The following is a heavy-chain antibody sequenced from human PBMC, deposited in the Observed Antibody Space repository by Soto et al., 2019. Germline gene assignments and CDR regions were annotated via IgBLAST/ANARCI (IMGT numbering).Heavy chain of an antibody. CDR3: ARTYSSSWSPFDY. Sequence: QVQLQQWGAGLLKPSETLSLTCAVYGGSFSGYYWSWIRQPPGKGLEWIGEINQSGSTNYNPSLKSPVTISVDTSKNQSSLKLSSVTAADTAVYYCARTYSSSWSPFDYWGQGTLVTVSS. CDR2: INQSGST. D-gene: IGHD6-13*01. J-gene: IGHJ4*02. CDR1: GGSFSGYY. V-gene: IGHV4-34*01.